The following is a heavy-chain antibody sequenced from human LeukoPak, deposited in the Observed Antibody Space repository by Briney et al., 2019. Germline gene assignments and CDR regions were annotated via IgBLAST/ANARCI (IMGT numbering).Heavy chain of an antibody. CDR3: AKEAIAVAGPNYFDY. J-gene: IGHJ4*02. CDR1: GFTFSSYC. Sequence: GALRLSCAASGFTFSSYCMHWLRQAPGKGLDWVAVIAHDGSIDYYADSVKGRFTISRDNAKNTLYLQMNSLRTEDTAMFYCAKEAIAVAGPNYFDYWGQGTLVTVSS. V-gene: IGHV3-30*18. CDR2: IAHDGSID. D-gene: IGHD6-19*01.